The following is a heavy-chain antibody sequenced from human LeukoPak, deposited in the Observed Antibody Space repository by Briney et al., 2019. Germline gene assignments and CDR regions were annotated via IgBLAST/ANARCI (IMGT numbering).Heavy chain of an antibody. CDR1: GGTFSGCT. J-gene: IGHJ4*02. CDR3: ARGSYYDSSGYFPF. Sequence: SVNVTCKASGGTFSGCTIRWMGQAPGQGLEWMGGIIPIFGTANYAQKFQGRVTITTDESTSTAYMELSSLRSEDTAVYYCARGSYYDSSGYFPFWGQGTLVTVSS. CDR2: IIPIFGTA. D-gene: IGHD3-22*01. V-gene: IGHV1-69*05.